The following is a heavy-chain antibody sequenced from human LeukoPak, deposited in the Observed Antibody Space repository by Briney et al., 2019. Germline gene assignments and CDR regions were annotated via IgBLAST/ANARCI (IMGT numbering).Heavy chain of an antibody. V-gene: IGHV4-39*01. D-gene: IGHD3-22*01. CDR2: INYSGST. J-gene: IGHJ4*02. CDR1: GGSISSSSYY. Sequence: SETLSLTCTVSGGSISSSSYYWGWIRQPPGKGLEWIGSINYSGSTYYNPSLKSRVTISVDTSKNQFSLKLSSVTAADTAVYYCARHYYDSSGYYWFDYWGQGTLVTVSS. CDR3: ARHYYDSSGYYWFDY.